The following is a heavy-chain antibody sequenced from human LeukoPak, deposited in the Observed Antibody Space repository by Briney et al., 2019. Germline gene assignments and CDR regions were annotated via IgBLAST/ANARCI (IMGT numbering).Heavy chain of an antibody. CDR1: GFTFSSYD. J-gene: IGHJ4*02. CDR3: AKDYCSGGSCLYFDY. D-gene: IGHD2-15*01. Sequence: GSLRLSCAASGFTFSSYDMHWVRQPTGRSLEWVSAIGSTRDTYYADSVKGRFTISRDDAKSSLYLQMNSLRAEDTAVYYCAKDYCSGGSCLYFDYWGQGTLVTVSS. V-gene: IGHV3-13*01. CDR2: IGSTRDT.